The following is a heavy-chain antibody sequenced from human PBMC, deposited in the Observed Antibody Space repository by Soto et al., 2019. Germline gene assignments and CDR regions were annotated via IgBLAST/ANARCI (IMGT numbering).Heavy chain of an antibody. CDR3: ARELGYCSGGSCLHYYYYGMDV. V-gene: IGHV1-69*12. D-gene: IGHD2-15*01. CDR1: GGTFSSYA. J-gene: IGHJ6*02. Sequence: QVQLVQSGAEVKKPGSSVKVSCKASGGTFSSYAISWVRQAPGQGLEWMGGIIPIFGTANYAQKFQGRVTITADESTSTAYMELSSLRSEDTAVYYCARELGYCSGGSCLHYYYYGMDVWGQGTTVTVSS. CDR2: IIPIFGTA.